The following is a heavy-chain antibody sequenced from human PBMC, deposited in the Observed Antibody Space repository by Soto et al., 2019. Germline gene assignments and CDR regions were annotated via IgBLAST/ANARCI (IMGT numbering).Heavy chain of an antibody. D-gene: IGHD6-13*01. J-gene: IGHJ4*02. CDR1: GYPFTGHY. V-gene: IGHV1-2*02. CDR3: ARGGSWYAF. CDR2: ISNSGGT. Sequence: ASVKVSCKASGYPFTGHYIHWLRQAPGQGVEWMGWISNSGGTKYAQNFQGRVTMTRDTSITTAYMELKGLKSDDTAVYYCARGGSWYAFWGQGTLVTVSS.